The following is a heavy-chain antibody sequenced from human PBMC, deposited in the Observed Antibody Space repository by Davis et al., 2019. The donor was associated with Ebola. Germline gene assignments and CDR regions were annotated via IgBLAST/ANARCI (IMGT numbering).Heavy chain of an antibody. D-gene: IGHD6-13*01. CDR1: GFSLSTSGVG. J-gene: IGHJ6*02. CDR2: IYWDDDK. V-gene: IGHV2-5*02. Sequence: SGPTLVKPTQTLTLTCTFSGFSLSTSGVGVGWIRQPPGKALEWLALIYWDDDKRYSPSLKSRLTITKDTSKNQVVLTMTNMDPVDTATYYCAHTPSQQQLDYYYYYGMDVWGQGTTVTVSS. CDR3: AHTPSQQQLDYYYYYGMDV.